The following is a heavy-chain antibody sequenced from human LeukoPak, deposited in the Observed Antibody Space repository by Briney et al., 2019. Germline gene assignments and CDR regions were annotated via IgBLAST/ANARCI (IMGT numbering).Heavy chain of an antibody. J-gene: IGHJ6*03. V-gene: IGHV3-48*03. CDR3: ARGPRMAAGKYYYYYYMDV. D-gene: IGHD6-25*01. CDR2: ITSSGSTT. Sequence: QAGGSLRLSCAASGFTFSSFEMNWVRQAPGKGLEWVSYITSSGSTTHYADSVKGRFTISRDNAKNSLYLQMNSLRAEDTAVYYCARGPRMAAGKYYYYYYMDVWGKGTTVTVSS. CDR1: GFTFSSFE.